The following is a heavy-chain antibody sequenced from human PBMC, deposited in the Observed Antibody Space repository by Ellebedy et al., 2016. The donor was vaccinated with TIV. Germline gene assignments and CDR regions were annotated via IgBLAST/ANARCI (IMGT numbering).Heavy chain of an antibody. D-gene: IGHD4-17*01. Sequence: GESLKISXAVSGLTFSRYTMHWVRQAPGRGLEWVAVVSFDGGTKYYADSVKGRFTVSRDNSKNLLYLQVHSLRADDTAVYYCASPSRGHSDYGVSLVYWGLGTLVTVSS. J-gene: IGHJ4*02. V-gene: IGHV3-30-3*01. CDR1: GLTFSRYT. CDR2: VSFDGGTK. CDR3: ASPSRGHSDYGVSLVY.